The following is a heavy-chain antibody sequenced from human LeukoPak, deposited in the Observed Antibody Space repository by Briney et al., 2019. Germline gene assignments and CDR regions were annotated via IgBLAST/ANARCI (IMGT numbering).Heavy chain of an antibody. CDR1: GYTFTGYY. V-gene: IGHV1-2*02. D-gene: IGHD6-19*01. Sequence: ASVKVSCKASGYTFTGYYMHWVRQAPGQGLEWMGWINPNSGGTNYAQKFQGRVTMTRDTSISTAYMELSRLRSDDTAVYYCARGRYSSGWWTFDYWGQGTLVTVSS. CDR3: ARGRYSSGWWTFDY. CDR2: INPNSGGT. J-gene: IGHJ4*02.